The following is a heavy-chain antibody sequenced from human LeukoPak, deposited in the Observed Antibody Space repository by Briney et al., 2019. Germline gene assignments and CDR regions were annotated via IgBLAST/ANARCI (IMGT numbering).Heavy chain of an antibody. D-gene: IGHD4-11*01. CDR3: AKDASNYGAFDY. J-gene: IGHJ4*02. CDR1: GFNLSSYG. V-gene: IGHV3-23*01. CDR2: ISGSGGST. Sequence: GGSLRLSCEASGFNLSSYGMHWVRQAPGKGLEWVSAISGSGGSTYYADSVKGRFTISRDNSKNTLYLQMNSLRAEDTAVYYCAKDASNYGAFDYWGQGTLVTVSS.